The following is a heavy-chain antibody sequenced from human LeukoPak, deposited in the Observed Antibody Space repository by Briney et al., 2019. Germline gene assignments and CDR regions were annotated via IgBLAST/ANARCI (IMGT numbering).Heavy chain of an antibody. D-gene: IGHD5-18*01. CDR3: ARNLVHLWNVFDF. J-gene: IGHJ3*01. V-gene: IGHV3-74*01. CDR1: GFTFTNSW. CDR2: INTDGSST. Sequence: GGSLRLSCAASGFTFTNSWMHWVRQAPGKGLVWVSRINTDGSSTSYADSVKGRFTVSRDNAKNSLYLQMSSLRAEDTAVYHCARNLVHLWNVFDFWGLGTMVTVSS.